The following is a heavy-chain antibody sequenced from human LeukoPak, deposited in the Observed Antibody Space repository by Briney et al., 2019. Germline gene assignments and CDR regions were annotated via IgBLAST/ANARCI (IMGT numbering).Heavy chain of an antibody. CDR3: ARAVHCSGGSCYFDY. J-gene: IGHJ4*02. CDR2: IYTSGST. Sequence: SETLSLTCTVSGGSISSYSWSWIRQPAGKGLEWIGRIYTSGSTKYNPSLTSRVTMSVDTSKNQFSLKLRSVTAADTAVYYCARAVHCSGGSCYFDYWGQGTLVTVSS. D-gene: IGHD2-15*01. CDR1: GGSISSYS. V-gene: IGHV4-4*07.